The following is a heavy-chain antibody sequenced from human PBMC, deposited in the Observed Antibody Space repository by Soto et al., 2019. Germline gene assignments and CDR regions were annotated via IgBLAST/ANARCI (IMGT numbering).Heavy chain of an antibody. D-gene: IGHD3-22*01. CDR1: GYIFTSYW. Sequence: PGESLKISCKGSGYIFTSYWISWVRQMPGKGLEWMGRIDPSDSYTNYSPSFQGHVTISADKSISTAYLQWSSLKASDTAMYYCAITYYYYDSSGYLYWGQGTLVTVSS. J-gene: IGHJ4*02. V-gene: IGHV5-10-1*01. CDR3: AITYYYYDSSGYLY. CDR2: IDPSDSYT.